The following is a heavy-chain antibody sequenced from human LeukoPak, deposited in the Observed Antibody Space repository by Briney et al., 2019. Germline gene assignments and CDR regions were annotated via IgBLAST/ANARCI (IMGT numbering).Heavy chain of an antibody. V-gene: IGHV4-34*01. J-gene: IGHJ5*02. CDR1: CGSFSCYY. CDR2: INHSGST. Sequence: SAAPSPTSAVYCGSFSCYYCRWIRPPPRKGVGWSGEINHSGSTNYNPSLKSRVTISVDTSKNQFSLKLSSVTAADTAVYYCARHSSSSVGLWFDPWGQGTLVTVSS. CDR3: ARHSSSSVGLWFDP. D-gene: IGHD6-6*01.